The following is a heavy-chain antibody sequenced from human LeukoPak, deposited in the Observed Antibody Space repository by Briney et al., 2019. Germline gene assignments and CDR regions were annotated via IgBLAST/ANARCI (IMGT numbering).Heavy chain of an antibody. CDR3: ARGLLFYYDSSGYQNSDY. Sequence: GGSLRLSCAASGFTFSSYEMNWVRQAPGKGLEWVSYISSSGSTIYYADSVKGRFTISRDNAKNSLYLQMNSLRAEDTAVYYCARGLLFYYDSSGYQNSDYWGQGTLVTVSS. J-gene: IGHJ4*02. V-gene: IGHV3-48*03. CDR1: GFTFSSYE. CDR2: ISSSGSTI. D-gene: IGHD3-22*01.